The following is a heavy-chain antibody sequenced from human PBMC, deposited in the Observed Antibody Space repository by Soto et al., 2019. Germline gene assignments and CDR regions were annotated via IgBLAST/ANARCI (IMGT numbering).Heavy chain of an antibody. J-gene: IGHJ5*02. D-gene: IGHD2-15*01. CDR3: ARVALGYCSGGSCYGWFDP. V-gene: IGHV1-69*01. Sequence: QVQLVQSGAEVKKPGSSVKVSCKASGGTFSSYAISWVRQAPGQGLEWMGGIIPIFGTANYAQKFQGRVTITADESTSTAYMKLSSLRSEDTAVYYCARVALGYCSGGSCYGWFDPWGQGTLVTVSS. CDR1: GGTFSSYA. CDR2: IIPIFGTA.